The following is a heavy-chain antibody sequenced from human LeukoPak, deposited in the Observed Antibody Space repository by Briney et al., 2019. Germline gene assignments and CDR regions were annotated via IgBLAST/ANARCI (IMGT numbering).Heavy chain of an antibody. J-gene: IGHJ3*02. CDR3: AKDRSDYDFWSGYYTPIRGAFDI. CDR1: GLTFSSYA. Sequence: GGSLRLSCAASGLTFSSYAMSWVRQAPGKGLEWVSAISGSGGSTYYADSVKGRFTISRDNSKNTLYLQMNSLRAEDTAVYYCAKDRSDYDFWSGYYTPIRGAFDIWGQGTMVTVSS. CDR2: ISGSGGST. V-gene: IGHV3-23*01. D-gene: IGHD3-3*01.